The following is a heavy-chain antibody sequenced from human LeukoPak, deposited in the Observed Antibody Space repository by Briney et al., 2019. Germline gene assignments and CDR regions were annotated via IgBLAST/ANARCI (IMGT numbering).Heavy chain of an antibody. CDR1: GGSISSYY. Sequence: PSETLSLTCTVSGGSISSYYWSWIRQPAGKGLEWIGRIYTSGSTNYNPSLKSRVTMSVDTSKNQFSLKLSSVTAADTAVYYCVRDALIAAAGNNWFDPWGQGTLVTVSS. J-gene: IGHJ5*02. V-gene: IGHV4-4*07. D-gene: IGHD6-13*01. CDR2: IYTSGST. CDR3: VRDALIAAAGNNWFDP.